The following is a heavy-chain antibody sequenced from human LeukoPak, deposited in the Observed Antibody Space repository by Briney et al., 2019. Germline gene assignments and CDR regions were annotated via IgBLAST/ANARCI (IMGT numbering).Heavy chain of an antibody. CDR3: ARTLYSTSSLFDY. Sequence: SETLSLTCTVSGGSISSYYWNWIRQPPGKGLEWLGYIYYSGITNYNPSLKSRVTISLDTPKNQFSLKLSSVTAADTAVYYCARTLYSTSSLFDYWGQGTLVTVSS. CDR1: GGSISSYY. D-gene: IGHD6-6*01. CDR2: IYYSGIT. V-gene: IGHV4-59*08. J-gene: IGHJ4*02.